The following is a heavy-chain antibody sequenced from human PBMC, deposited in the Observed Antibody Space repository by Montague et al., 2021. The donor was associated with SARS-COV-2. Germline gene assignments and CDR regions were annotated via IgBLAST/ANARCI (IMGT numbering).Heavy chain of an antibody. J-gene: IGHJ5*02. CDR1: GGSTNNYY. CDR2: IHASGIS. V-gene: IGHV4-4*07. CDR3: ARGRFYYDSGELSS. Sequence: SETLSLTCTVSGGSTNNYYWSWIRQPAGKGLEWIGRIHASGISTYNPSRETRVTMSVDTSKNQFSLKLSSVTAADTAVYYCARGRFYYDSGELSSWGQGTLVTVSS. D-gene: IGHD3-22*01.